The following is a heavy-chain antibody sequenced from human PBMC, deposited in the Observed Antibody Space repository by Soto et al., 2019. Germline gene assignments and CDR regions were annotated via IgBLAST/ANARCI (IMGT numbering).Heavy chain of an antibody. V-gene: IGHV4-59*01. CDR2: IYYSGST. CDR3: ARDKGRIAVAGTGDYYYYGMDV. D-gene: IGHD6-19*01. J-gene: IGHJ6*02. Sequence: SETLSLTCTVSGGSISSYYWSWIRQPPGKGLEWIGYIYYSGSTNYNPSLKSRVTISVDTSKNQFSLKLSSVTAADTAVYYCARDKGRIAVAGTGDYYYYGMDVGGQGTTVTAP. CDR1: GGSISSYY.